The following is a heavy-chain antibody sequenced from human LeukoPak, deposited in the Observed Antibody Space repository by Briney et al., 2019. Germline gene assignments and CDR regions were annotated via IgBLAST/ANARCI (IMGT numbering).Heavy chain of an antibody. CDR2: IHPGGSDT. Sequence: GESLKISCEGSGYTFTNDWIGWVRQMPGKGLQWVGIIHPGGSDTRYGPSFQGRGTISADKSISTAFLQWSSLKASDTAMYYCARRIPMPGGFFGYWGQGTLVTVSS. CDR3: ARRIPMPGGFFGY. CDR1: GYTFTNDW. D-gene: IGHD6-19*01. J-gene: IGHJ4*02. V-gene: IGHV5-51*01.